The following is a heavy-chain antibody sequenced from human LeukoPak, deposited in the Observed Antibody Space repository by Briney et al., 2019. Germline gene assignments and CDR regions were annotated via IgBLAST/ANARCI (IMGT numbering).Heavy chain of an antibody. J-gene: IGHJ4*02. D-gene: IGHD2/OR15-2a*01. V-gene: IGHV3-48*02. CDR1: GFTFSSYS. CDR2: IGVSSNTI. CDR3: ARDSSYAHDY. Sequence: GGSLRLSCAASGFTFSSYSMNWVCQAPGKGLEWVSYIGVSSNTIYYADSVKGRFTISRDNAKNSLYLQMSSLRDEDTAVYYCARDSSYAHDYWGQGTLVTVSS.